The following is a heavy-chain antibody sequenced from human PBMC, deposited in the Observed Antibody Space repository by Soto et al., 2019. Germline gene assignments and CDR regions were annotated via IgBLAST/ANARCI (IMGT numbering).Heavy chain of an antibody. V-gene: IGHV4-39*01. CDR2: IYYTGRT. D-gene: IGHD6-19*01. Sequence: SETLSLTCTVSGGSISGSSYYWGWIRQPPGKGLEWIGAIYYTGRTYYKPSLKSRVTISVDTSKNQFSLKLNSVSAADTAVYYCASGGEGSIAVAGWGQGTLVTV. CDR1: GGSISGSSYY. CDR3: ASGGEGSIAVAG. J-gene: IGHJ4*02.